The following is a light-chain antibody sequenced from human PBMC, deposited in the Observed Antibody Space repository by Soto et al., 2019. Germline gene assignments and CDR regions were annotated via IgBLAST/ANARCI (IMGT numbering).Light chain of an antibody. J-gene: IGLJ1*01. CDR2: EVT. CDR3: SSYFVSKISYV. CDR1: SGVIGLFNY. Sequence: QSALTQPASVSGSPGQSITISCTGTSGVIGLFNYISWYQQHPGKAPKVIIYEVTRRPSGVSTRFSGSISGSTASLTISGLQPEDEADYYCSSYFVSKISYVFGPGTKVTVL. V-gene: IGLV2-14*01.